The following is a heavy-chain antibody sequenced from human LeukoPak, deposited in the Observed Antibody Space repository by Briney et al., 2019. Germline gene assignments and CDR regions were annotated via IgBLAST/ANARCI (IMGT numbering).Heavy chain of an antibody. V-gene: IGHV3-23*01. CDR2: IYNNGGTT. Sequence: PGGSLRLSCAASGFIFSNYAMAWVRQPPGKGLEWVSLIYNNGGTTFYADSVKGRFTISRDNSKNTLFLQMNSLRAEDTAVYYCAREGGYSHAFDYWGQGTLVTVSS. CDR3: AREGGYSHAFDY. CDR1: GFIFSNYA. J-gene: IGHJ4*02. D-gene: IGHD3-22*01.